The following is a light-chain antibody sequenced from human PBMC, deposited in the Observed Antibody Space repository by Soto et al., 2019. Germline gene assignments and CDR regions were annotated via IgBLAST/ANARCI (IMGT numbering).Light chain of an antibody. CDR3: QQYYGTPVT. J-gene: IGKJ1*01. CDR1: QSVLYSSNNKNY. CDR2: WAS. V-gene: IGKV4-1*01. Sequence: DIVMSQSLDSLAVSMGERTTINCKSSQSVLYSSNNKNYLAWYQQKPGQPPKLLIYWASTRESGVPDRFSGSGSGTDFTLTISSLQAEDVAVYYCQQYYGTPVTFGQGTKVDIK.